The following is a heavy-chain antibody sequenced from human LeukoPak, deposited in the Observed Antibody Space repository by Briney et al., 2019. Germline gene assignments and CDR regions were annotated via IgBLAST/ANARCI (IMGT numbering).Heavy chain of an antibody. J-gene: IGHJ4*02. D-gene: IGHD6-19*01. CDR1: GYTFTGYY. Sequence: ASVKVSCKASGYTFTGYYMHWVRQAPGQGLEWMGIINPGGGSTTYAHKFQGRVTMTRDTSTSTVYMDLSSLRSEDTAMYYCARAVAATFDYWGQGTLVTVSS. V-gene: IGHV1-46*01. CDR3: ARAVAATFDY. CDR2: INPGGGST.